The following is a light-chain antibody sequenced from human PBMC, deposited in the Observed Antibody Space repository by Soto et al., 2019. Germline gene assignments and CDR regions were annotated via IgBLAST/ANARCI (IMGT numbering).Light chain of an antibody. CDR2: DAS. J-gene: IGKJ2*01. V-gene: IGKV1-5*01. CDR1: QSISNW. Sequence: DIQMTQSPSTLSASVGDRVTITCRASQSISNWLAWYQQKPGKAPKLLIYDASSLESGVPSRFSGSGSGTEFTLTISSLQPDDSATYYCQQYKNLYTFGQGTKVDIK. CDR3: QQYKNLYT.